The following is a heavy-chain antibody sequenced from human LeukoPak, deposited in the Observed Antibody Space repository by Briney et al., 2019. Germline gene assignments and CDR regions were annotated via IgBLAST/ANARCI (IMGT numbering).Heavy chain of an antibody. CDR3: ARSILQSHYYYYYMDV. V-gene: IGHV4-34*01. CDR1: GGSFSGYY. D-gene: IGHD2-21*01. CDR2: INHSGST. Sequence: PSETLSLTCAVYGGSFSGYYWSWIRQPPGKGLEWIGEINHSGSTNYNPSLKSRVTISVDTSKNQFSLKLSSVTAADTAVYYCARSILQSHYYYYYMDVWGKGTTVTVPS. J-gene: IGHJ6*03.